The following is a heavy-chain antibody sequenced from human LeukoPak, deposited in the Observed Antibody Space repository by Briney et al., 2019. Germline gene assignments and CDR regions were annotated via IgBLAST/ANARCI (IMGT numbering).Heavy chain of an antibody. CDR1: SGSFSGYY. Sequence: SETLSLTCAVYSGSFSGYYWSWIRQPPGKGLEWIGYIYYSGSTNYNPSLKSRVTISVDTSKNQFSLKLSSVTAADTAVYYCASGDTAMVGEIDYWGQGTLVTVSS. V-gene: IGHV4-59*01. CDR2: IYYSGST. D-gene: IGHD5-18*01. J-gene: IGHJ4*02. CDR3: ASGDTAMVGEIDY.